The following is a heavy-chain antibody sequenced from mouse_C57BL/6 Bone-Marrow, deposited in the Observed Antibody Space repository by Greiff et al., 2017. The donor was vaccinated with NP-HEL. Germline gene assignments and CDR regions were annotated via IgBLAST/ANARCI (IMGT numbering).Heavy chain of an antibody. D-gene: IGHD4-1*01. CDR1: GFSLTSYG. Sequence: QVQLQQSGPGLVQPSQSLSITCTVSGFSLTSYGVHWVRQSPGKGLEWLGVIWRGGSTDYNAAFMSRLSITKDNSKSQVFFKMNSLQADDTAIYYCAKKGGWDGGDFDVWGTGTTVTVSS. CDR2: IWRGGST. J-gene: IGHJ1*03. CDR3: AKKGGWDGGDFDV. V-gene: IGHV2-5*01.